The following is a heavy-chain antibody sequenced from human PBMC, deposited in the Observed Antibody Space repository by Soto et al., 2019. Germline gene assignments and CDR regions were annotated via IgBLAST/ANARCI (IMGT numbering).Heavy chain of an antibody. V-gene: IGHV4-34*01. CDR3: ARGLLTRVVRGVIRGNWFDP. CDR1: GGSLSGYY. D-gene: IGHD3-10*01. CDR2: INHSGST. J-gene: IGHJ5*02. Sequence: QVQLQQWGAGLLKPSETLSLTCAVYGGSLSGYYWSWIRQPPGKGLEWIGEINHSGSTNYNPSLKSRVTIPVDTSKNQFSLKLSSVTAADTAVYYCARGLLTRVVRGVIRGNWFDPWGQGTLVTVSS.